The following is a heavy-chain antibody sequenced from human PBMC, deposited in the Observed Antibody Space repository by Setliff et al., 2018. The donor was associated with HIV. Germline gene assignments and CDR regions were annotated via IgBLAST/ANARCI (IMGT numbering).Heavy chain of an antibody. J-gene: IGHJ3*01. D-gene: IGHD6-19*01. Sequence: GGSLRLSCAASGFTFSNYEMNWVRQAPGKGLEWVSYISSSGTTIYYADSVKGRFTISRDNAKNSLYLQMNSLRAEDTAVYYCARHVRWLGDVFDFWGHGTVVTVS. V-gene: IGHV3-48*03. CDR2: ISSSGTTI. CDR1: GFTFSNYE. CDR3: ARHVRWLGDVFDF.